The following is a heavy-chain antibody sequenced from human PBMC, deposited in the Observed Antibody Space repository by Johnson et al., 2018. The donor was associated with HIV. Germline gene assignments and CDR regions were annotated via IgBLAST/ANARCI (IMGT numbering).Heavy chain of an antibody. Sequence: VQLVESGGGLVQPGRSLRLSCAASGFTFDDYAMHWVRQAPGKGLEWVSAIGTAGDTYYPGSVKGRFTISRENAKNSLYLQMNSLRAGDTAVYYCARGVAFSQHAFDIWGQGTMVTVSS. D-gene: IGHD3-3*01. CDR2: IGTAGDT. V-gene: IGHV3-13*01. CDR3: ARGVAFSQHAFDI. J-gene: IGHJ3*02. CDR1: GFTFDDYA.